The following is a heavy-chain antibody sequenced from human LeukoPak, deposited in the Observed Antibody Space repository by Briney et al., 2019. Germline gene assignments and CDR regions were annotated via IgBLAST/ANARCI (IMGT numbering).Heavy chain of an antibody. D-gene: IGHD3-22*01. Sequence: YPSETLSLTCTVSGGSISSYYWSWIRQPPGKGLEWIGYIYYSGSTNYNPSLKSRVTISVDTSKNQFSLKLSSVTAADTAVYYCARSSGHYPSHFDYWGQGTQVTVSS. CDR3: ARSSGHYPSHFDY. V-gene: IGHV4-59*01. CDR1: GGSISSYY. J-gene: IGHJ4*02. CDR2: IYYSGST.